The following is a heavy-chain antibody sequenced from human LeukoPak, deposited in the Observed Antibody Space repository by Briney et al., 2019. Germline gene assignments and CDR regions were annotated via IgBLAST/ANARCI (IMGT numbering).Heavy chain of an antibody. CDR1: GFTFSSYW. J-gene: IGHJ4*02. Sequence: PGGSLRLSCAASGFTFSSYWMHWVRQAPGKGLVWVSRINSDGSSTSYADSVKGRFTISRDNAKNTLYLQMNSLRVEDTALYHCARKGLGGELGGFDSWGQGTLVTVSS. D-gene: IGHD1-7*01. CDR3: ARKGLGGELGGFDS. V-gene: IGHV3-74*01. CDR2: INSDGSST.